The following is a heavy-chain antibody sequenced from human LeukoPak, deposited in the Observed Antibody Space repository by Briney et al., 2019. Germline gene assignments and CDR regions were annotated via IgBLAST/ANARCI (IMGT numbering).Heavy chain of an antibody. CDR2: INPNSGGT. D-gene: IGHD1-26*01. CDR3: ARGLVGATPLYDY. CDR1: GYTFTGYY. V-gene: IGHV1-2*02. J-gene: IGHJ4*02. Sequence: ASVKVSCKASGYTFTGYYMHWVRQAPGQGLEWMGWINPNSGGTNYARKFQGRVTMTRDTSISTAYMELSRLRSDDTAVYYCARGLVGATPLYDYWGQGTLVTVSS.